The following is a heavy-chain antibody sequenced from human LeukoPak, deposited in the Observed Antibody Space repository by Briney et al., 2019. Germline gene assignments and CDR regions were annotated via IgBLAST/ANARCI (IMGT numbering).Heavy chain of an antibody. D-gene: IGHD3-10*01. CDR2: IKQDGSEK. V-gene: IGHV3-7*04. CDR1: GFTFSSYW. J-gene: IGHJ4*02. CDR3: ARDRGYGDY. Sequence: GGSLRLSCAGSGFTFSSYWMSWVRQAPGKGLEWVANIKQDGSEKYYVDSVKGRFTISRDNAKNSLYLQMNSLRAEDTAVYYCARDRGYGDYRGKGTLVTVSS.